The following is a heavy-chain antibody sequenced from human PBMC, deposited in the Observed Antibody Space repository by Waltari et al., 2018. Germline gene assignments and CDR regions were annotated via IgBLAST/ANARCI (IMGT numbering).Heavy chain of an antibody. V-gene: IGHV1-24*01. CDR2: FDPEDGET. Sequence: QVQLVQSGAEVKKPGASVKVSCQVSGYTLTELSMHWVRQAPGKGLEWMGGFDPEDGETIYAQKFQGRVNMTEDTSTDTAYMELSSLRSEDTAVYYCATDQSGSDEHAFDIWGQGTMVTVSS. CDR1: GYTLTELS. CDR3: ATDQSGSDEHAFDI. D-gene: IGHD1-26*01. J-gene: IGHJ3*02.